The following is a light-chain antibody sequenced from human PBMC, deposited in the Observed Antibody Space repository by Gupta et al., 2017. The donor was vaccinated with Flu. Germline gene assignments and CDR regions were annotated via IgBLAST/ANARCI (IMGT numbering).Light chain of an antibody. V-gene: IGKV3-11*01. Sequence: EIVLTQSPATLSLSPGEGAILSCRASQSVSTYLAWYQKKPGQAPRLLIYDASNRATGIPARFSGSGSGTDFTLTISSLEPEDFALYFCQQRVNWPPTFGGGTRVEIK. CDR3: QQRVNWPPT. CDR1: QSVSTY. CDR2: DAS. J-gene: IGKJ4*01.